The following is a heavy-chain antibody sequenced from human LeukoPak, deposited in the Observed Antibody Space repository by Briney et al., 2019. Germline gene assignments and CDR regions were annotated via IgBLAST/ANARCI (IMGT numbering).Heavy chain of an antibody. J-gene: IGHJ3*02. Sequence: KASETLSLTCTVSGGSISSGDYYWSWIRQPPGKGLEWIGYIYYSGSTYYDPSLKSRVTISVDTSKNQFSLKLSSVTAADTAVYYCARGMTTVTPRRGAAFDIWGQGTMVTVSS. CDR1: GGSISSGDYY. CDR2: IYYSGST. V-gene: IGHV4-30-4*01. D-gene: IGHD4-17*01. CDR3: ARGMTTVTPRRGAAFDI.